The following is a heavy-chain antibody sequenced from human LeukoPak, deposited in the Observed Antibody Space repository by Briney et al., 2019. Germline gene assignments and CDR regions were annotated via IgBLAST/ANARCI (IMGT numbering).Heavy chain of an antibody. D-gene: IGHD2-2*01. CDR2: IRHYNGNT. CDR3: ARDAMPGGPHGY. V-gene: IGHV1-18*01. Sequence: ASVKVSCKASGYTFTSYGISWGRQAPGQGLEWIGWIRHYNGNTNYAQKLQGRVPLTTATSTSKAYMELRSLRSDDTAVYYCARDAMPGGPHGYRGQGTLVTVSS. CDR1: GYTFTSYG. J-gene: IGHJ4*02.